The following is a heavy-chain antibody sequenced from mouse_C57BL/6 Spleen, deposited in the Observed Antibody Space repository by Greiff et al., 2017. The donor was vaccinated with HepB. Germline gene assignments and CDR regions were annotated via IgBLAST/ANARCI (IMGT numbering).Heavy chain of an antibody. V-gene: IGHV1-81*01. CDR3: ARESRGNFDY. J-gene: IGHJ2*01. CDR2: IYPRSGNT. CDR1: GYTFTSYG. Sequence: VKLQESGAELARPGASVKLSCKASGYTFTSYGISWVKQRTGQGLEWIGEIYPRSGNTYYNEKFKGKATLTADKSSSTAYMELRSLTSEDSAVYFCARESRGNFDYWGQGTTLTVSS.